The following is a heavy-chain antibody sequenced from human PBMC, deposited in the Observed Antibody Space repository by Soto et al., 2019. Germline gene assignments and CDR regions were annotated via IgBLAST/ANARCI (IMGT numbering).Heavy chain of an antibody. Sequence: ETLSLTCTVSGGSISSSNSYWGWIRQPPGKGLKWNGNIYYSGSTNYNPSLKSRITISVDTSKNQFSLKLSSVTAADTAVYYCARRYGSAIDYWGQGTLVTVSS. J-gene: IGHJ4*02. V-gene: IGHV4-39*01. D-gene: IGHD1-26*01. CDR3: ARRYGSAIDY. CDR1: GGSISSSNSY. CDR2: IYYSGST.